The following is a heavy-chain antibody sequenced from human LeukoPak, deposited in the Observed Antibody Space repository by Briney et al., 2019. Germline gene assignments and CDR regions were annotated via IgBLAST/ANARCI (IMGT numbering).Heavy chain of an antibody. CDR1: GYTFTSYG. Sequence: SSVKVSCKASGYTFTSYGISWVRQAPGQGLEWMGWISAYSGNTNYAQKLQGRVTMTTDTSTSTAYMELRSLRSDDTAVYYCARIDSHYYDSSGYYDYRGQGTLVTVSS. CDR3: ARIDSHYYDSSGYYDY. V-gene: IGHV1-18*01. D-gene: IGHD3-22*01. J-gene: IGHJ4*02. CDR2: ISAYSGNT.